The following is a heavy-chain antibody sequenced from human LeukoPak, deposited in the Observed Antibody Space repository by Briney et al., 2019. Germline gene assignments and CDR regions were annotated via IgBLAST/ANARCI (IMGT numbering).Heavy chain of an antibody. CDR1: GFTFSNYE. CDR2: ISSSGSAI. D-gene: IGHD2-15*01. CDR3: ARGWYQYYFDC. Sequence: GGSLRLSCAASGFTFSNYEMNWVRQAPGKGLEWVSYISSSGSAIYYADSVKGRFTISRDNAKNSLYLQMNSLRAEVTAVYYCARGWYQYYFDCWGQGTLVTVSS. J-gene: IGHJ4*02. V-gene: IGHV3-48*03.